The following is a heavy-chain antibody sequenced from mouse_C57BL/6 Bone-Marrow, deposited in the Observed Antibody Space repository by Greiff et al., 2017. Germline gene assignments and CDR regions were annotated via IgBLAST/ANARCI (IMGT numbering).Heavy chain of an antibody. J-gene: IGHJ4*01. Sequence: QVQLQQPGAELVKPGASVKVSCKASGYTFTSYWMHWVKQRPGQGLEWIGRIHPSDSDTNYNQKFKGKATLTVDKSSSTAYMQLSSLTSEDSAVYYCTIPPYYDYDDGDAMDYWGQETSVTVSS. V-gene: IGHV1-74*01. CDR2: IHPSDSDT. CDR3: TIPPYYDYDDGDAMDY. CDR1: GYTFTSYW. D-gene: IGHD2-4*01.